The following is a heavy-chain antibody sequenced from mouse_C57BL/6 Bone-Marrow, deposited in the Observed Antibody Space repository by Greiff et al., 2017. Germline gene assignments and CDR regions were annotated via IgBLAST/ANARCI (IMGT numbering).Heavy chain of an antibody. V-gene: IGHV14-2*01. D-gene: IGHD2-4*01. J-gene: IGHJ3*01. CDR2: IDPEDGET. CDR3: APTPIYYDDGWFAY. Sequence: EVQLQQSGAELVKPGASVKLSCTASGFNIKDYYMHWVKQRTEQGLEWIGRIDPEDGETKYAPKFQGKATIPADTSSNTAYLQLSSLTSEDTAVYYCAPTPIYYDDGWFAYWGQGTLVTVSA. CDR1: GFNIKDYY.